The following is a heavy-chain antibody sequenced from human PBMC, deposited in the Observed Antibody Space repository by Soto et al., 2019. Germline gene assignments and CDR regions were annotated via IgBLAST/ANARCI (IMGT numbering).Heavy chain of an antibody. CDR3: AKAPGWAVGGYIYFDF. V-gene: IGHV3-23*01. Sequence: HPGGSLRLSCAASGFAFSSYALSWVRQAPGKGLEWVSSISGSGGSTYYTDSVKGRFTISRDISKNTLSLQMNSLRAEDTAVYYCAKAPGWAVGGYIYFDFWGQGTLVTVSS. CDR2: ISGSGGST. CDR1: GFAFSSYA. J-gene: IGHJ4*02. D-gene: IGHD5-12*01.